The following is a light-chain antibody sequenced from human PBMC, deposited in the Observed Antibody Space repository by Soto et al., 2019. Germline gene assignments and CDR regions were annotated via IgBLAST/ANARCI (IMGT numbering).Light chain of an antibody. CDR2: KAS. Sequence: QMTQSPSTLSASVGDRVTITCRASQSISSWLAWYQQKPGTAPNLLIYKASSLESGVPARLRGSGSGTEFTLTISSMQPDDFATDDCQQYNTYSTFGQGTRLEIK. J-gene: IGKJ5*01. CDR3: QQYNTYST. V-gene: IGKV1-5*03. CDR1: QSISSW.